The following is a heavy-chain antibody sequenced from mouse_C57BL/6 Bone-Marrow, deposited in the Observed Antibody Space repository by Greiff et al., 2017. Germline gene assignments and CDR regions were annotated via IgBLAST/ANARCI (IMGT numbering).Heavy chain of an antibody. V-gene: IGHV1-69*01. Sequence: VQLQQPGAELVMPGASVKLSCKASGYTFTSYWMHWVKQRPGQGLEWIGEIDPSDSYTNYNQKFKGKSTLTVDKSSSTAYMQLSSLTSEDSAVYYCARGRLRDYWGQGTTRTVSS. D-gene: IGHD2-4*01. CDR1: GYTFTSYW. J-gene: IGHJ2*01. CDR2: IDPSDSYT. CDR3: ARGRLRDY.